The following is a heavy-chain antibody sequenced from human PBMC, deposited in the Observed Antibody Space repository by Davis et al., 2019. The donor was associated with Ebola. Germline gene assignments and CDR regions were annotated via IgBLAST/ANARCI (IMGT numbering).Heavy chain of an antibody. CDR3: ARGLGNFLADDY. CDR1: VGTFSSYT. Sequence: SVPVSCKASVGTFSSYTISWVRQAPGQGLEWMGRLIPILGIANYAQKFQGRVTITADKSTSTAYMELSSLRSEDTAVYYCARGLGNFLADDYWGQGTLVTVSS. CDR2: LIPILGIA. V-gene: IGHV1-69*02. J-gene: IGHJ4*02. D-gene: IGHD2/OR15-2a*01.